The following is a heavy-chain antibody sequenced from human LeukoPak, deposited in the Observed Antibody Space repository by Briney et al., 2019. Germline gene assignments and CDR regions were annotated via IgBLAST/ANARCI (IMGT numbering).Heavy chain of an antibody. CDR3: ARRFNLYSGSYYDY. CDR2: INWNGGRT. V-gene: IGHV3-20*04. Sequence: GGSLRLSCAASGFTFDDYGMSWVRQAPGKGLEWVSGINWNGGRTGYADSVKGRFTISRDNAKNSLYLQMNSLRAEDTALYYCARRFNLYSGSYYDYWGQGTLVTVSS. D-gene: IGHD1-26*01. CDR1: GFTFDDYG. J-gene: IGHJ4*02.